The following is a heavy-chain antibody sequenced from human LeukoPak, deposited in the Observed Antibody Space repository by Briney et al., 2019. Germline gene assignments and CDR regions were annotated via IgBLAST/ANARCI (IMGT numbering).Heavy chain of an antibody. J-gene: IGHJ6*03. D-gene: IGHD3-3*01. Sequence: GGSLRLSCAASGFTFSDHYMGWVRQAPGKGLEWVGRTRNKANSYTTEYAASVKGRFTISRDDSKNSLYLQMNSLKTEDTAVYYCAREGYYDFWSGYLPGDYYYYMDVWGKGTTVTVSS. CDR3: AREGYYDFWSGYLPGDYYYYMDV. V-gene: IGHV3-72*01. CDR2: TRNKANSYTT. CDR1: GFTFSDHY.